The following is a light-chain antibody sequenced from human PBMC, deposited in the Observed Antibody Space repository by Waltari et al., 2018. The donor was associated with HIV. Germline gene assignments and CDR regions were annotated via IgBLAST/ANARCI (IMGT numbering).Light chain of an antibody. Sequence: QSVLTQPPSASGTPGQRVAISCSGISSNIGSNYVYWYQKLPGTAPKVLIYRRNQRPSGVPDRFSGSKSGTSASLAISALRSEDEADYYCATWDDSLSGPVFGGGTKLTVL. J-gene: IGLJ3*02. CDR2: RRN. V-gene: IGLV1-47*01. CDR3: ATWDDSLSGPV. CDR1: SSNIGSNY.